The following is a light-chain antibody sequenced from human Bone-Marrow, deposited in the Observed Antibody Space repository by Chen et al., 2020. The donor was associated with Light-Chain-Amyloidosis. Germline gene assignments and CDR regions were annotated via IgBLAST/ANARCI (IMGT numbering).Light chain of an antibody. CDR2: DDS. V-gene: IGLV3-21*02. CDR3: QGWDRSSDRPV. J-gene: IGLJ3*02. CDR1: NIGSTS. Sequence: SYVLTQSSSVSVAPGQTATIACGGNNIGSTSVHWYQQTPGQAPLLVVYDDSDRPSGIPERLAGSNSGNTATLTSSRVEAGDEADYYCQGWDRSSDRPVFGGGTKLTVL.